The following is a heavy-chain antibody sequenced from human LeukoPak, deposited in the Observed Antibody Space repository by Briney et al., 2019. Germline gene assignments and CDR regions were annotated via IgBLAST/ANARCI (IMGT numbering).Heavy chain of an antibody. V-gene: IGHV3-9*01. D-gene: IGHD6-13*01. CDR2: TSWSSGSI. CDR1: GFSFDDYA. Sequence: GGSLRLSCAASGFSFDDYAMHWVRQAPGKGLEWVSGTSWSSGSIGYADSVKGRFTISKDNVKNSLYLHMNTLRAEDTAFYYCAKGYSSSWSLSFDYRGQGTLVTVSS. CDR3: AKGYSSSWSLSFDY. J-gene: IGHJ4*02.